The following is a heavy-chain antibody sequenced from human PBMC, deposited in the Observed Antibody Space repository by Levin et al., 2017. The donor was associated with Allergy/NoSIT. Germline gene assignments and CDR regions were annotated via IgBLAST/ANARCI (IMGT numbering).Heavy chain of an antibody. D-gene: IGHD2/OR15-2a*01. V-gene: IGHV4-39*01. Sequence: SETLSLTCTVSGGSISSTTYYWGWIRQPPGKGLEWIGSIFYSGTIYYNPSLKSRVTVSVDTSKNQFSLKLTSVTAADTAVYYCARHGTLTLPGDRWGQGPLVTVSS. J-gene: IGHJ4*02. CDR2: IFYSGTI. CDR3: ARHGTLTLPGDR. CDR1: GGSISSTTYY.